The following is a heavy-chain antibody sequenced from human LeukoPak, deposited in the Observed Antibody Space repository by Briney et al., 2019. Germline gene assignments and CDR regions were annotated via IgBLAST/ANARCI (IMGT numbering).Heavy chain of an antibody. J-gene: IGHJ4*02. Sequence: PSETLSLTCTVSGGSISSGGYYWSWIRQHPGKGLEWIGYIYYSGSTHYNPSLKSRVTITVDTSKNQFSLKLSSVTAADTAVYFCARGLAVSGRSSLDFWGQGTLVTVSP. CDR2: IYYSGST. CDR1: GGSISSGGYY. D-gene: IGHD6-19*01. CDR3: ARGLAVSGRSSLDF. V-gene: IGHV4-61*08.